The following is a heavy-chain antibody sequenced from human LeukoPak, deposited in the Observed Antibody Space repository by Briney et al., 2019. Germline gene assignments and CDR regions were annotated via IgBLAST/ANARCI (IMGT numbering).Heavy chain of an antibody. J-gene: IGHJ4*02. D-gene: IGHD6-19*01. CDR1: GYTFTGYY. CDR3: ARDRVGSGWPRPFYFEF. V-gene: IGHV1-2*02. CDR2: INPSTGAT. Sequence: ASVKVSCKPSGYTFTGYYLHWVRQAPGQALEWMGWINPSTGATVYAQNFQGRVTMSRDTSISTAYMDLSSLRSDDTAVYYCARDRVGSGWPRPFYFEFWGQGTLVTVSS.